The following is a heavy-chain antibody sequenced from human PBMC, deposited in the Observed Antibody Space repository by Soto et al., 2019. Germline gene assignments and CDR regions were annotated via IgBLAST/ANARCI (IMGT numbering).Heavy chain of an antibody. CDR3: AREGGHIQPFDY. CDR2: ISAYNGNT. Sequence: QVQLVQSGAEVKRPGASVKVSCKTSGYTFTSYGISWVRQAPGQGLEWMGWISAYNGNTNYAQKFQGRVTMTTDTSTSTAYRELRSLRSDDTAMYHCAREGGHIQPFDYWGQGTLVTVSS. D-gene: IGHD1-26*01. J-gene: IGHJ4*02. V-gene: IGHV1-18*01. CDR1: GYTFTSYG.